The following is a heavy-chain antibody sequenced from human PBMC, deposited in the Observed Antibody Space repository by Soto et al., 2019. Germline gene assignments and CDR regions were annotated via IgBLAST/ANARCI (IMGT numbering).Heavy chain of an antibody. Sequence: VQLLESGGGLVQPGGSLRLSCAASGFTFSSYAMSWVRQAPGKGLEWVSAISGSGGSTYYADSVKGRFTISRDNSKNTLYLQMNSLRAEDTAVYYCAKDYYGSGSYYRVFDYWGQGTLVTVSS. CDR1: GFTFSSYA. D-gene: IGHD3-10*01. CDR3: AKDYYGSGSYYRVFDY. V-gene: IGHV3-23*01. CDR2: ISGSGGST. J-gene: IGHJ4*02.